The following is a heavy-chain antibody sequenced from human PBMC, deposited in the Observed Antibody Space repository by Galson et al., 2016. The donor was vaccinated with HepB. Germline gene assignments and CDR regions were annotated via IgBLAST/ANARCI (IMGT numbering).Heavy chain of an antibody. V-gene: IGHV4-59*01. CDR2: IYDSGST. CDR1: ISNYY. CDR3: ARVRQRVKGYSYSPLFDY. D-gene: IGHD5-18*01. J-gene: IGHJ4*02. Sequence: ISNYYWSWIRQPPGKGLEWIGHIYDSGSTNYNPSLQSRVTISVDTSKNQFSLKLSSVTAADTAVYYCARVRQRVKGYSYSPLFDYWGPGTLVTVSS.